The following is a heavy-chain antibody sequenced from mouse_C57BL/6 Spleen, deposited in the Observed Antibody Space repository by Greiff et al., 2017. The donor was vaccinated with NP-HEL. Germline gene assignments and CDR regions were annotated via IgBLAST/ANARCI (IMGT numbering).Heavy chain of an antibody. CDR1: GYAFSSSW. V-gene: IGHV1-82*01. J-gene: IGHJ3*01. CDR3: ARGTGPWFAY. Sequence: VKLQESGPELVKPGASVKISCKASGYAFSSSWMNWVKQRPGKGLEWIGRIYPGDGDTNYNGKFKGKATLTADKSSSTAYMQLSSPTSEDSAVYFCARGTGPWFAYWGQGTLVTVSA. D-gene: IGHD3-1*01. CDR2: IYPGDGDT.